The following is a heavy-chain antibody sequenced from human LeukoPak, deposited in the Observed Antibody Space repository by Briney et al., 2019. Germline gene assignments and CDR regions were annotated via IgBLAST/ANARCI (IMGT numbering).Heavy chain of an antibody. J-gene: IGHJ6*03. CDR1: GYSISSGYY. D-gene: IGHD6-6*01. V-gene: IGHV4-38-2*02. Sequence: SETLSLTCTVSGYSISSGYYWGWIRQPPGKGLEWIGSIYHSGSTYYNPSLKSRVTISVDTSKNQLSLKLSSVTAADTAVYYCSSSSSYYYMDVWGKGTTVTVSS. CDR3: SSSSSYYYMDV. CDR2: IYHSGST.